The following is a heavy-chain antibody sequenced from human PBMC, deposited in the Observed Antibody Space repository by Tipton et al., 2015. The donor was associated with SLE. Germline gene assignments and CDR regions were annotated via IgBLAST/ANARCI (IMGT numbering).Heavy chain of an antibody. CDR3: ARQPIAAAGTSNYFDY. D-gene: IGHD6-13*01. J-gene: IGHJ4*02. V-gene: IGHV4-61*05. CDR1: GGSISSSSYY. CDR2: IYHSGST. Sequence: TLSLTCTVSGGSISSSSYYWSWIRQPPGKGLEWIGYIYHSGSTNYNPSLKSRVTISVDTSKNQFSLKLSSVTAADTAVYYCARQPIAAAGTSNYFDYWGQGTLVTVSS.